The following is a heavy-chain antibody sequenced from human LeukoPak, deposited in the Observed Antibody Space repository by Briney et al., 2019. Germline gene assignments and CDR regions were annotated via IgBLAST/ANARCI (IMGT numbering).Heavy chain of an antibody. CDR3: ARLVGASILIDY. Sequence: GGSLRLSCVASGFTFSQYSMNWVRQAPGKGLEWLAFISGRRSTIHYADSVRGRFTISRDNAKKSLYLEMNSRRGEDAGVYYCARLVGASILIDYWGQGTLVTVSS. J-gene: IGHJ4*02. D-gene: IGHD1-26*01. CDR1: GFTFSQYS. CDR2: ISGRRSTI. V-gene: IGHV3-48*04.